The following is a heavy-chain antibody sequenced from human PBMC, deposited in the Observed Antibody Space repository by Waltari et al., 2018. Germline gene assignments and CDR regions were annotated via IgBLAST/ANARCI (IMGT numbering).Heavy chain of an antibody. Sequence: QVQLQESGPGLVKPSETLSLTCAVSGYSISSGYYWGWIRQPPGKGLEWIGYIYYSGSTNSNPSLKSRVTISVDTSKNQFSLKLSSVTAADTAVYYCARDASGYSSGWYRGPGGGMDVWGQGTTVTVSS. CDR1: GYSISSGYY. V-gene: IGHV4-61*01. CDR2: IYYSGST. CDR3: ARDASGYSSGWYRGPGGGMDV. J-gene: IGHJ6*02. D-gene: IGHD6-19*01.